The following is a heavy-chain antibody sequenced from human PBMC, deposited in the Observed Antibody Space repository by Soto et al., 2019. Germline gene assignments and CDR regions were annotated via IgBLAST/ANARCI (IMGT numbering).Heavy chain of an antibody. V-gene: IGHV3-48*03. D-gene: IGHD3-10*02. CDR1: GFTFSSYE. CDR2: ISSSGSTI. CDR3: ARVRMFYYYGMDV. J-gene: IGHJ6*02. Sequence: PGGSLRLSCAASGFTFSSYEMTWVRQAPGKGLEWVSYISSSGSTIYYADSVKGRFTISRDNAKNSLYLQMNSLRAEDTAVYYCARVRMFYYYGMDVWGQGTTVTVSS.